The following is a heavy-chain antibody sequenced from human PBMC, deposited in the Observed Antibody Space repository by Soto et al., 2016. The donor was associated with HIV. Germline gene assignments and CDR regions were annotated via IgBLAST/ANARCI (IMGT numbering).Heavy chain of an antibody. V-gene: IGHV3-11*05. Sequence: VQLVESGGGLVKPGGSLRLSCAASGFTFSDYYMSWIRQAPGKGLEWVSYISSSSYTNYADSVKGRFTISRDNAKNSLYLQMNSLRAEDTAVYYCARDTRYSYGYIAPYDAFDIWGQGTMVTVSS. CDR3: ARDTRYSYGYIAPYDAFDI. D-gene: IGHD5-18*01. CDR1: GFTFSDYY. CDR2: ISSSSYT. J-gene: IGHJ3*02.